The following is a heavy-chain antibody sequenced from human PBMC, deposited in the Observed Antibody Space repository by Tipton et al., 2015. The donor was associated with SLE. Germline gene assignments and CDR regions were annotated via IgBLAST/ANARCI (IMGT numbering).Heavy chain of an antibody. J-gene: IGHJ4*02. CDR1: GFTFGAYA. CDR2: ISNDGSNK. V-gene: IGHV3-30-3*01. Sequence: SLRLSCAASGFTFGAYAMHWVRQAPGKGLEWVTVISNDGSNKQYADSVKGRFTISRDNSENILFVQMNSLRAEDTAVYYCARDSFWSGQPDYWGQGTLVTVSS. CDR3: ARDSFWSGQPDY. D-gene: IGHD3-3*01.